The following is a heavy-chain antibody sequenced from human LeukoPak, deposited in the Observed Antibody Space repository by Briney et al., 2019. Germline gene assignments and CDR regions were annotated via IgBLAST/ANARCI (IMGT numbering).Heavy chain of an antibody. CDR1: GFTFSSYE. D-gene: IGHD1-26*01. V-gene: IGHV3-48*03. Sequence: GGSLRLSCAASGFTFSSYEMNWVRQAPGKGLEWVSYISSSGSTIYYADSVKGRFTISRDNAKNSLYLQMSSLRAEDTAVYYCARDGMGATAVEIDYWGQGTLVTVSS. J-gene: IGHJ4*02. CDR3: ARDGMGATAVEIDY. CDR2: ISSSGSTI.